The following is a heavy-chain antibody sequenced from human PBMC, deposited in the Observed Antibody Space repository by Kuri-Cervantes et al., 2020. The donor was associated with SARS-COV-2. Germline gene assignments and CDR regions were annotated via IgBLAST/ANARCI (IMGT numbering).Heavy chain of an antibody. V-gene: IGHV3-11*06. D-gene: IGHD3-22*01. CDR3: ARGDYYDSSGYYLHYFDY. CDR1: GFTFSDYY. CDR2: ISSSSSYT. Sequence: GESLKISCAASGFTFSDYYMSWIRQAPGKGLEWVSYISSSSSYTNYADSVKGRFTISRDNAKNSLYLQMNSLRAEDTAVYYCARGDYYDSSGYYLHYFDYWGQGTLVTVSS. J-gene: IGHJ4*02.